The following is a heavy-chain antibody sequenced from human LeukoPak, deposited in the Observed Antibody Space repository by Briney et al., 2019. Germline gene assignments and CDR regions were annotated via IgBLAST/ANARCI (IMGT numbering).Heavy chain of an antibody. CDR3: AKDLDCSGGTCHKTVDY. J-gene: IGHJ4*02. V-gene: IGHV3-30*02. CDR1: GFTFSAFG. Sequence: AGGSLRLSCAASGFTFSAFGMHWVRQAPGKGREWVAFIRFDASDKFYADSVKGRFTISRDNSKNTLHLQMNSLSSEDTAVYYCAKDLDCSGGTCHKTVDYGGRGTLVTVSS. D-gene: IGHD2-15*01. CDR2: IRFDASDK.